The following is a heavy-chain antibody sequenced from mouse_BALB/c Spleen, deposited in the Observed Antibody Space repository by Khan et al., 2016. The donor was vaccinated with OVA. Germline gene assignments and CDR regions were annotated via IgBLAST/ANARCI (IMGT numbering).Heavy chain of an antibody. Sequence: VQLQQSGAELVKPGASVKLSCSASGFNIKDTYIHWMKQRPEQGLEWIGRIDPPNDDSKYGPKFQAKATLTEDKSSNTAYIQLRSLTSEDTAVYYCATLYGYPFAFWGQGTLVSVSA. CDR2: IDPPNDDS. CDR3: ATLYGYPFAF. J-gene: IGHJ3*01. CDR1: GFNIKDTY. V-gene: IGHV14-3*02. D-gene: IGHD1-2*01.